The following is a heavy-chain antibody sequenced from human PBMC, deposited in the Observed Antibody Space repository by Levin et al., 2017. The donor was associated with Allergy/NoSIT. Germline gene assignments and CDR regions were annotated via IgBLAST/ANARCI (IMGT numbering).Heavy chain of an antibody. CDR1: GFSFSTYA. CDR3: ARAQASQWPYSYAFDY. V-gene: IGHV3-30-3*01. D-gene: IGHD5-18*01. CDR2: ISYDGSNK. J-gene: IGHJ4*02. Sequence: GGSLRLSCAASGFSFSTYAMHWVRQAPGKGLEWVAVISYDGSNKYYADFVKGRFTISRDNSKNTLYLQMNSLRAEDTAVYYCARAQASQWPYSYAFDYWGQGTLVTVSS.